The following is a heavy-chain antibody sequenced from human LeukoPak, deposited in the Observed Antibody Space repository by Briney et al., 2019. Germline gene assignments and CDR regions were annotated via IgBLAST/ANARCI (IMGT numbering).Heavy chain of an antibody. J-gene: IGHJ4*02. D-gene: IGHD5-18*01. CDR3: AKGRGQLWPPYNY. CDR2: ISSNGGST. Sequence: GGSLRLSCAASGFTFSSYAMHWVRQAPGKGLEYVSAISSNGGSTYYANSVKGRFTISRDNSKNTLYLQMGSLRAEDMAVYYCAKGRGQLWPPYNYWGQGTLATVSS. CDR1: GFTFSSYA. V-gene: IGHV3-64*01.